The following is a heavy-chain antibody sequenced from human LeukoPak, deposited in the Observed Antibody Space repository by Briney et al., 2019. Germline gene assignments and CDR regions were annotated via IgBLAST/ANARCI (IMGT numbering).Heavy chain of an antibody. V-gene: IGHV4-34*01. CDR1: GGSFSGYY. D-gene: IGHD6-19*01. J-gene: IGHJ4*02. CDR3: ARLGSSGWYYFDY. CDR2: INHSGST. Sequence: SETLSLTCAVYGGSFSGYYWSWIRQPPGKGLEWIGGINHSGSTNYNPSLKSRVTISVDTSKNQFSLKLSSVTAADTAVYYCARLGSSGWYYFDYWGQGTLVTVSS.